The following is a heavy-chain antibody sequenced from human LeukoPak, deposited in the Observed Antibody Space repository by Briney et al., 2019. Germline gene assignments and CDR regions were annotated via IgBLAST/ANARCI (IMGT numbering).Heavy chain of an antibody. J-gene: IGHJ4*02. CDR3: ARVYSSSLDY. CDR1: GYTFTGYY. Sequence: ASVKVSCKASGYTFTGYYLHWVRQAPGQGLEWMGWINPNSGDTNYAQKLQGRVTMTRDTSISTAYMELSRLRSDDTAVYFCARVYSSSLDYWGQGTLVTVSS. D-gene: IGHD6-6*01. CDR2: INPNSGDT. V-gene: IGHV1-2*02.